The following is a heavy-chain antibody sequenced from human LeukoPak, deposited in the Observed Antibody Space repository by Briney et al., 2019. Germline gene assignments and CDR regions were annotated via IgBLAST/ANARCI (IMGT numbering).Heavy chain of an antibody. CDR3: ARDRGELLEPHYFDY. CDR1: GGSISSGGYY. J-gene: IGHJ4*02. CDR2: IYYSGST. V-gene: IGHV4-31*03. D-gene: IGHD3-10*01. Sequence: SENLSLTCTVSGGSISSGGYYWSWIRQHPGKGLEWIGYIYYSGSTYYNPSLKSRVTISVDTSKNQFSLKLSSVTAADAAVYYCARDRGELLEPHYFDYWGQGTLVTVSS.